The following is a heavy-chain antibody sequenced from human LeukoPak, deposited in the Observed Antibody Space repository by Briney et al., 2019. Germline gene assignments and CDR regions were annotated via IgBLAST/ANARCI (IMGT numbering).Heavy chain of an antibody. Sequence: ASVKVSCKASGGTFSSYAISWVRQAPGQGLEWMGGIIPVLGTANYAQKFQDRVTITADESTSTTYMELSSLKSEDTAVYYCATTGGDIYYYYMDVWGKGTTVTISS. V-gene: IGHV1-69*13. CDR3: ATTGGDIYYYYMDV. J-gene: IGHJ6*03. CDR2: IIPVLGTA. D-gene: IGHD3-16*01. CDR1: GGTFSSYA.